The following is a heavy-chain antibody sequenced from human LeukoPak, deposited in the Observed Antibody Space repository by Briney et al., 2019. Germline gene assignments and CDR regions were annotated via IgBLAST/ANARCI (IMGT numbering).Heavy chain of an antibody. CDR1: GFIFADHA. CDR2: IRSKAFGGTT. CDR3: ARAPSYSYGLIDY. V-gene: IGHV3-49*03. D-gene: IGHD5-18*01. Sequence: GGSLRLSCTTSGFIFADHALSWFRQAPGKGLEWVSFIRSKAFGGTTEDAASVKGRFTISRDDSKSIAYLQMNSLKTEDTAVYYCARAPSYSYGLIDYWGQGTLVTVSS. J-gene: IGHJ4*02.